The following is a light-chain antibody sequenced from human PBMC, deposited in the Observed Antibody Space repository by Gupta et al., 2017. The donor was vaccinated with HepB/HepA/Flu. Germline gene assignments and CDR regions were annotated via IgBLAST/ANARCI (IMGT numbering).Light chain of an antibody. Sequence: VLMTQSPLSRPVTLGQPASISCRSSQSLLYSDGNTFVTWFQQRPGQSPRRLIYKVSKRDSGVPDRCSGRGSGSDFTLNSTRVEAEDVAIYYCRQGEHWHYTCGRGTKVDIK. CDR2: KVS. CDR1: QSLLYSDGNTF. J-gene: IGKJ4*01. CDR3: RQGEHWHYT. V-gene: IGKV2-30*01.